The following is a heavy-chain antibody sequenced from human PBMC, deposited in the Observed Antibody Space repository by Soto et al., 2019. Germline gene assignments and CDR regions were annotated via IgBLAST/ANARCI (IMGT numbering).Heavy chain of an antibody. CDR2: IIATLDLT. Sequence: QVQLVQSGPELKKPGSSVRVSCRASGGTFNSYTITWVRQSPGQGLEWLGRIIATLDLTNSAQNFQGRVTITADKSTSTAYMELTSLRSEDTAVYYCATEIGDQTASDNWGQGTVVTVSS. CDR3: ATEIGDQTASDN. V-gene: IGHV1-69*08. D-gene: IGHD2-2*01. J-gene: IGHJ3*02. CDR1: GGTFNSYT.